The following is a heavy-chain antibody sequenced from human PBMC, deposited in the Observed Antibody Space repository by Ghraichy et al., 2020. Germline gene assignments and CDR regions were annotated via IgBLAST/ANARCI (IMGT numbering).Heavy chain of an antibody. Sequence: GGSLRLSCAASGFTFSDYYMSWIRQAPGKGLEWVSYISSSSSYTNYADSVKGRFTISRDNAKNSLYLQMNSLRAEDTAVYYCASGHKLGNYDILTDDYFDYWGQGTLVTVSS. CDR2: ISSSSSYT. V-gene: IGHV3-11*06. J-gene: IGHJ4*02. D-gene: IGHD3-9*01. CDR3: ASGHKLGNYDILTDDYFDY. CDR1: GFTFSDYY.